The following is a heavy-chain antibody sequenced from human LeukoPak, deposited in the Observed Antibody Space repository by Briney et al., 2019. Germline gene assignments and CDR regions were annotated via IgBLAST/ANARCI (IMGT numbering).Heavy chain of an antibody. D-gene: IGHD3-22*01. CDR1: GYTFTSYD. V-gene: IGHV1-8*01. CDR3: ARDLAYYYDSSGNYRVNWFDP. J-gene: IGHJ5*02. CDR2: MNPNSGNT. Sequence: ASVKVSCKASGYTFTSYDINSVREATGQGLEWMGWMNPNSGNTGYAQKFQGRVTMTTDTSTSTAYMELRSLRSDDTAVYYCARDLAYYYDSSGNYRVNWFDPWGQGTLVTVSS.